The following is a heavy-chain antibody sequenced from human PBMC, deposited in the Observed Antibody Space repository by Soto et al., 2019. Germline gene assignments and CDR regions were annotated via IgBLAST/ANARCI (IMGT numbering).Heavy chain of an antibody. CDR3: ARDNVGDAFDI. CDR1: GFTFSDYY. Sequence: QVQLVESGGGLVQPGGSLRLSCAASGFTFSDYYMSWIRQAPGKGLEWVSYISSSSSYTNYADSVKGRFTISRDNAKNSLYLQMNSLRAEDTAVYYCARDNVGDAFDIWGQGTMVTVSS. V-gene: IGHV3-11*06. CDR2: ISSSSSYT. J-gene: IGHJ3*02.